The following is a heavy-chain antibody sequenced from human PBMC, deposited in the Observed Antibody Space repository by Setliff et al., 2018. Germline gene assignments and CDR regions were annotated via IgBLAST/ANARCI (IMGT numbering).Heavy chain of an antibody. D-gene: IGHD1-26*01. CDR3: ARQPTGTYQWTFDS. CDR1: GESFSNNY. CDR2: SNHGGST. J-gene: IGHJ4*02. Sequence: SETLSLTCSVYGESFSNNYWSWIRQTPGKGLEWIGESNHGGSTSYHPSLKSRLTMSVDTSKNQFSLKLNSVTATDTAVYYCARQPTGTYQWTFDSWGQGTLVTVSS. V-gene: IGHV4-34*01.